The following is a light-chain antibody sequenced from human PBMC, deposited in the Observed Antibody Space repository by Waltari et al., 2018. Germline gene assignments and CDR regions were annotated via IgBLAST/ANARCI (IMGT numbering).Light chain of an antibody. V-gene: IGLV2-11*01. J-gene: IGLJ2*01. CDR1: SSDVGGYNY. Sequence: QPRSVSGSPGQSVTISCTGTSSDVGGYNYVSWYQQHPGKAPKLMIYDVSKRPSGVPDRFSGSKSGNTASLTISGLQAEDEADYYCCSYAGSYVVFGGGTKLTVL. CDR3: CSYAGSYVV. CDR2: DVS.